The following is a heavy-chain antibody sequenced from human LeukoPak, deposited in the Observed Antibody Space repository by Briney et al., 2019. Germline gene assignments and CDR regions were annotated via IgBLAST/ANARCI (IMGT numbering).Heavy chain of an antibody. V-gene: IGHV1-2*02. Sequence: VASVKVSCLASGYTFTGYYMHWLRQAPGQGLEWMGWLNPNSGGTNYAEKCQGRVTMPRNTPISTAYMEHSRLRSDDTAVYYCARARNGPNNLCDPWGQGTLVTVSS. J-gene: IGHJ5*02. CDR2: LNPNSGGT. CDR1: GYTFTGYY. D-gene: IGHD1-1*01. CDR3: ARARNGPNNLCDP.